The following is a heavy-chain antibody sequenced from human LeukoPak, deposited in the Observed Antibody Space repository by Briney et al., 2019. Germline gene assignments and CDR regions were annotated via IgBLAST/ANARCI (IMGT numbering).Heavy chain of an antibody. Sequence: ASVKVSCKASGYTFTGYYMHWVRQAPGQGLEWMGWINPNSGGTNYAQKFQGRVTMTRDTSISTAYMELSRLRSDDTAVYYCGSGGRAGFGELYHYYYYGMDVWGQGTTVTVSS. V-gene: IGHV1-2*02. D-gene: IGHD3-10*01. CDR3: GSGGRAGFGELYHYYYYGMDV. CDR1: GYTFTGYY. J-gene: IGHJ6*02. CDR2: INPNSGGT.